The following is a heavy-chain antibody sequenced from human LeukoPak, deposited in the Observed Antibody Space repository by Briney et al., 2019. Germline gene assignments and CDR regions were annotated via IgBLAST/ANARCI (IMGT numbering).Heavy chain of an antibody. CDR2: ISSGGSTI. CDR3: ARPPVSPYYYYYMDV. D-gene: IGHD2-8*01. CDR1: GFTFSSYE. J-gene: IGHJ6*03. V-gene: IGHV3-48*03. Sequence: PGGSLRLPCAASGFTFSSYEFNWVRQAPGKGLEWVSYISSGGSTIYYADSVKGRFTISRDNAKNSLYLQMNSLRAEDTAVYYCARPPVSPYYYYYMDVWGKGTTVTVSS.